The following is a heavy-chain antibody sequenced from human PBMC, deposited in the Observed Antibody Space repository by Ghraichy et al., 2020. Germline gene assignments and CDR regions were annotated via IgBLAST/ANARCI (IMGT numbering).Heavy chain of an antibody. CDR3: TRATRFLEWLLYFDY. Sequence: GGSLRLSCTASGFTFGDYGMSWFRQAPGKGLEWVGFIRSKAYGGTTEYAASVKGRFTISRDDSKSIAYLQMNSLKTEDTAVYYCTRATRFLEWLLYFDYWGQGTLVTVSS. D-gene: IGHD3-3*01. J-gene: IGHJ4*02. CDR2: IRSKAYGGTT. CDR1: GFTFGDYG. V-gene: IGHV3-49*03.